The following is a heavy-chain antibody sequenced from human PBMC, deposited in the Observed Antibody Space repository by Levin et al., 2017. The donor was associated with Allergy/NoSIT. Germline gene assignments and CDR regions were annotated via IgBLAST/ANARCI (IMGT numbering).Heavy chain of an antibody. J-gene: IGHJ2*01. Sequence: GGSLRLSCAASGFTFSNAWMSWVRQAPGKGLEWVGRIKSKTDGGTTDYAAPVKGRFTISRDDSKNTLYLQMNSLKTEDTAVYYCTRLGSYDILTGYYNGNYWYFDLWGRGTLVTVSS. CDR2: IKSKTDGGTT. CDR3: TRLGSYDILTGYYNGNYWYFDL. CDR1: GFTFSNAW. V-gene: IGHV3-15*01. D-gene: IGHD3-9*01.